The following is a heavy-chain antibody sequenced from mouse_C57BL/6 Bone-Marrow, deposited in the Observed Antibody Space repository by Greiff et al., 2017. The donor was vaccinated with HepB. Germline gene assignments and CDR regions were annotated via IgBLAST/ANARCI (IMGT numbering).Heavy chain of an antibody. J-gene: IGHJ2*01. Sequence: VQLQQSGAELVRPGASVKLSCTASGFNIKDDYMHWVKQRPEQGLERIGWIDPENGDTEYASKFQGKATITADTSSNTAYLQLSSLTSEDTAVYYCTTNYGSSYDYWGQGTTLTVSS. D-gene: IGHD1-1*01. V-gene: IGHV14-4*01. CDR2: IDPENGDT. CDR1: GFNIKDDY. CDR3: TTNYGSSYDY.